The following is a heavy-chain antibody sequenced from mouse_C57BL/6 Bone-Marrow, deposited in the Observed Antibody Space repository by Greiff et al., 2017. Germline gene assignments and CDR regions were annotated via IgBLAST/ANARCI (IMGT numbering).Heavy chain of an antibody. CDR1: GFSLTSYG. CDR2: IWSGGST. Sequence: VKLQESGPGLVQPSQSLSITCTVSGFSLTSYGVHWVRQSPGKGLEWLGVIWSGGSTDYNAAFISRLSISKDKSKSQVFFKMNSLQADDTAIYYCASSIFAYWGQGTLVTVSA. CDR3: ASSIFAY. V-gene: IGHV2-2*01. J-gene: IGHJ3*01.